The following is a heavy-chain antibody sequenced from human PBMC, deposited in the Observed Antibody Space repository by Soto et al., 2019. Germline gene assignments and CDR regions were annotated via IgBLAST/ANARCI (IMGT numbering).Heavy chain of an antibody. CDR1: GDSISSRSYY. V-gene: IGHV4-39*01. CDR3: ARQRTSVVTQAYFGV. Sequence: SETLSLTCTVTGDSISSRSYYWGWIRQPPGKGLEWIGSIYYGGSTYNNPSLRSRVSMSIDTSKDQFSLKLKSVTAADTALYFCARQRTSVVTQAYFGVWGPGSLVTVSS. D-gene: IGHD2-21*02. J-gene: IGHJ4*02. CDR2: IYYGGST.